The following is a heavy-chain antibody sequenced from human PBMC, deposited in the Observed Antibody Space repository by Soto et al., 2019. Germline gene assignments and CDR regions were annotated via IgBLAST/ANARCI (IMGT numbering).Heavy chain of an antibody. CDR2: ISYDGSNK. J-gene: IGHJ6*02. D-gene: IGHD4-17*01. Sequence: PGGSLRLSCAASGFTFSSYGMHWVRQAPGKGLEWVAVISYDGSNKYYADSVKGRFTISRDNSKNTLYLQMNSLRAEDTAVYYCAKDDYRVTTHYYYYYGMDVWGQGTTVTVSS. CDR3: AKDDYRVTTHYYYYYGMDV. CDR1: GFTFSSYG. V-gene: IGHV3-30*18.